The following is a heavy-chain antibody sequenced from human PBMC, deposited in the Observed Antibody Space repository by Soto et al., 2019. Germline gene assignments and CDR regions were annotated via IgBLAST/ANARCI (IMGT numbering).Heavy chain of an antibody. J-gene: IGHJ3*02. D-gene: IGHD6-13*01. CDR2: IYYSGST. V-gene: IGHV4-59*01. Sequence: SETLSLTCTVSGGSISSYYWSWIRQPPGKGLEWIGYIYYSGSTNYNPSLKSRVTISVDTSKNQFSLKLSSVTAADTAVYYCARTGMETYIAAAGPAGHAFDIWGQGTMVTVSS. CDR3: ARTGMETYIAAAGPAGHAFDI. CDR1: GGSISSYY.